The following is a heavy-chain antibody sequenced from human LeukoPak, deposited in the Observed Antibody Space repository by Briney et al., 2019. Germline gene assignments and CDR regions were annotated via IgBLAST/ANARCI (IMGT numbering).Heavy chain of an antibody. Sequence: EASVKVSCKASGGTFSSYAISWVRQAPGQGLEWMGRIIPILGIANYAQKFQGRVTITADKSTSTAYMELSSLRSEDTAVYYCARLNILTGYYFDYWGQGTLVTVSS. CDR3: ARLNILTGYYFDY. V-gene: IGHV1-69*04. CDR2: IIPILGIA. J-gene: IGHJ4*02. CDR1: GGTFSSYA. D-gene: IGHD3-9*01.